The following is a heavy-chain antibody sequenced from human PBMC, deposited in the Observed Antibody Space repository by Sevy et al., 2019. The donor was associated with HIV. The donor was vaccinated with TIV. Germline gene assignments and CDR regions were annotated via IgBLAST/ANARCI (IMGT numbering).Heavy chain of an antibody. Sequence: SETLSLTCTVSGDSISSGGYYWTWIRQHPGKGLEWIGYIYYSGSTYYNPSLKSRVTISVDTSNNQFSLKLSCVTAADTAVYYCARESQDTSGSFDYWGQGTLVTVSS. CDR3: ARESQDTSGSFDY. CDR2: IYYSGST. J-gene: IGHJ4*02. D-gene: IGHD3-22*01. CDR1: GDSISSGGYY. V-gene: IGHV4-31*03.